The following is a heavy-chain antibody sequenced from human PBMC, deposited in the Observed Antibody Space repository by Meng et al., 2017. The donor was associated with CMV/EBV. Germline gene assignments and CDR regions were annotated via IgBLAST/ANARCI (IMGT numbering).Heavy chain of an antibody. CDR3: ARRGSGSYWGYNWFDP. CDR1: GGSFSGYY. J-gene: IGHJ5*02. CDR2: INHSGST. Sequence: SETLSLTCAVYGGSFSGYYWSWIRQPPGKGLEWIGEINHSGSTNYNPSLKSRVTISVDTSKNQFSLKLSSVTAADTAVYYCARRGSGSYWGYNWFDPWDQGTLVTVSS. D-gene: IGHD3-10*01. V-gene: IGHV4-34*01.